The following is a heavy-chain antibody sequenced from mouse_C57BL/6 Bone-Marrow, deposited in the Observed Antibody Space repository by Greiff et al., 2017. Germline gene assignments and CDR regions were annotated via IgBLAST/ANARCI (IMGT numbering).Heavy chain of an antibody. CDR3: TRGGVVVEMDY. J-gene: IGHJ4*01. Sequence: EVKLQESGEGLVKPGGSLKLSCAASGFTFSSYAMSWVRQTPEKRLEWVAYISSGGDYIYYADTVKGRFTISRDNARKTLYLQMSSLKSEDTAMYYCTRGGVVVEMDYWGQGTSVTVSS. D-gene: IGHD1-1*01. V-gene: IGHV5-9-1*02. CDR2: ISSGGDYI. CDR1: GFTFSSYA.